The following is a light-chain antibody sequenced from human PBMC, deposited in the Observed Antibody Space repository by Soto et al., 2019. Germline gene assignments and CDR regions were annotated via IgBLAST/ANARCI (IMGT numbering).Light chain of an antibody. V-gene: IGKV3-20*01. CDR1: QSVSSNY. Sequence: EVVLTQSPGTLSLSPGEGATLSCRASQSVSSNYFAWYQQKAGQAPRLLIYGISTRATGIPDRFSGSGSGTDFTLPISRLEPEDFALYYCEQYGSSPRTFGQGTRVEIK. CDR3: EQYGSSPRT. CDR2: GIS. J-gene: IGKJ1*01.